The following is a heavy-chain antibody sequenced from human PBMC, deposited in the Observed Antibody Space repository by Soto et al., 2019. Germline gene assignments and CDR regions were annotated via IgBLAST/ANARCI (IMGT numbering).Heavy chain of an antibody. J-gene: IGHJ3*02. Sequence: QVQLQESGPGLVKPSQTLSLTCTVSGGSISSGDYYWSWIRQPPGKGLEWIGYIYYSGSTYYYPSLKSRVTISVDTSKNQFSLKLSSVTAADAAVYYSARVRPINAFDIWGQGKMVTVSS. CDR2: IYYSGST. V-gene: IGHV4-30-4*01. D-gene: IGHD1-20*01. CDR1: GGSISSGDYY. CDR3: ARVRPINAFDI.